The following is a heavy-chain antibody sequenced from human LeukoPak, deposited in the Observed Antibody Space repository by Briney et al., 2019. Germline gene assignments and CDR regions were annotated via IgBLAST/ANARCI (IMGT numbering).Heavy chain of an antibody. Sequence: ASVKVSCKASGYTFSTYPMNWVRQAPGQGLEWVGGIIPIFGTANYAQKFQGRVTITADESTSTAYMELSSLRSEDTAVYYCARDDSNPARFRDINPYYYYGMDVWGQGTTVTVSS. V-gene: IGHV1-69*13. D-gene: IGHD3-22*01. CDR3: ARDDSNPARFRDINPYYYYGMDV. CDR1: GYTFSTYP. CDR2: IIPIFGTA. J-gene: IGHJ6*02.